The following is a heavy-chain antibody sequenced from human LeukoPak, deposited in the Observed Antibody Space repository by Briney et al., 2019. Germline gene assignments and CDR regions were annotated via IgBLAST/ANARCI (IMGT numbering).Heavy chain of an antibody. Sequence: GRSLRLSCAASGFTFSSYAMHWVRQAPGKGLEWVAVISYDGSNKYYADSVKGRFTISRDNSKNTLYLQMNSLRAEDTAVYYCARDFWDIVVVPAAPHYNFDYWGQGTLVTVSS. J-gene: IGHJ4*02. D-gene: IGHD2-2*01. CDR2: ISYDGSNK. CDR3: ARDFWDIVVVPAAPHYNFDY. CDR1: GFTFSSYA. V-gene: IGHV3-30-3*01.